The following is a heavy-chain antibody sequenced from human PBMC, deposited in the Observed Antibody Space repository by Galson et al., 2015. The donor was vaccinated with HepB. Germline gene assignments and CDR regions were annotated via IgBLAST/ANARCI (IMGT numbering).Heavy chain of an antibody. J-gene: IGHJ3*02. V-gene: IGHV3-30-3*01. D-gene: IGHD3-3*02. CDR1: GFTFSSYA. CDR2: ISYDGSNK. CDR3: AKSFLEWLFAGPRYDAFDI. Sequence: SLRLSCAASGFTFSSYAMHWVRQAPGKGLEWVAVISYDGSNKYYADSVKGRFTISRDNSKNTLYLQMNSLRAEDTAVYYCAKSFLEWLFAGPRYDAFDIWGQGTMDTVSS.